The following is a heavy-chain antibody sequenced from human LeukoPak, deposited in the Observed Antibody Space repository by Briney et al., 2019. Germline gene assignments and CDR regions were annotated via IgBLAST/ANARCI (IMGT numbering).Heavy chain of an antibody. CDR1: GFTFSNAW. D-gene: IGHD2-21*02. CDR2: IKSKTDGGTT. CDR3: TTDAYCGGDCYSGYFQH. V-gene: IGHV3-15*01. Sequence: PGGSLRLSCAASGFTFSNAWMSWVRQAPGKGLEWVGRIKSKTDGGTTDYAAPVKGRFTISRDDSKNTLYLQMNSLKTEDTAVYYCTTDAYCGGDCYSGYFQHWGQGTLVTVSS. J-gene: IGHJ1*01.